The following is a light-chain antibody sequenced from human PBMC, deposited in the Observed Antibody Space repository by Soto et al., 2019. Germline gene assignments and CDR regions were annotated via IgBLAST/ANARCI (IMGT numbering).Light chain of an antibody. V-gene: IGKV4-1*01. J-gene: IGKJ1*01. Sequence: DIVMTQSPDSLAVSLGERATINCKSSQSVLYSSNNTNYLTWYQQKPGQPPKLLIYWASTRESGVPDRFSGSGSGTDFTLTISSLQAEDVAVYYCQQYYSTPWTVGQGTKVEIK. CDR1: QSVLYSSNNTNY. CDR2: WAS. CDR3: QQYYSTPWT.